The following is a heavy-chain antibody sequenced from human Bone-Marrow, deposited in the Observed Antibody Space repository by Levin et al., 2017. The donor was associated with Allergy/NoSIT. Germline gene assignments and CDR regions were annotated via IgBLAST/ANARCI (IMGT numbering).Heavy chain of an antibody. CDR3: ARVGWSPGGIYYYYGMDV. CDR2: ISYDGSNK. V-gene: IGHV3-30-3*01. CDR1: GFTFSSYA. J-gene: IGHJ6*02. Sequence: LPGGSLRLSCAASGFTFSSYAMHWVRQAPGKGLEWVAVISYDGSNKYYADSVKGRFTISRDNSKNTLYLQMNSLRAEDTAVYYCARVGWSPGGIYYYYGMDVWGQGTTVTVSS. D-gene: IGHD2-15*01.